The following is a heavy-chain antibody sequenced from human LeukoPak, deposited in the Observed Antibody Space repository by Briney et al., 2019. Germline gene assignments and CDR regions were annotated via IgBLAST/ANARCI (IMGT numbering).Heavy chain of an antibody. Sequence: ASVKVSCKASGYTFTSYGISWVRQAPGQGLEWMGWISAYNGNTNYAQKLQGRVTMTTDTSTSTAYMELRSLRSDDTAVYYCARGHSSGYSSSWRSYFDYWGQGTLVTVFS. CDR1: GYTFTSYG. D-gene: IGHD6-13*01. CDR2: ISAYNGNT. J-gene: IGHJ4*02. CDR3: ARGHSSGYSSSWRSYFDY. V-gene: IGHV1-18*01.